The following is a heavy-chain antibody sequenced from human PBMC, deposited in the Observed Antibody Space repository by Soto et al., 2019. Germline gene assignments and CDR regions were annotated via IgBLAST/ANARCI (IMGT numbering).Heavy chain of an antibody. D-gene: IGHD2-2*01. CDR2: ISYDGSNK. Sequence: GGSLRLSCAASGFTFSSYAMHWVRQAPGKGLEWVAVISYDGSNKYYADSVKGRFTISRDDSTNTLYLQMNSLRAEDTAVYYCYKVHIVILPGNWHYFWGPGALVTVSS. CDR1: GFTFSSYA. V-gene: IGHV3-30-3*01. CDR3: YKVHIVILPGNWHYF. J-gene: IGHJ4*02.